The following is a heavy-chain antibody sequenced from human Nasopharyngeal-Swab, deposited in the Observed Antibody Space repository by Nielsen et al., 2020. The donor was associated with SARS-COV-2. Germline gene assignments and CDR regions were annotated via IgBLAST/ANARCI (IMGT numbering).Heavy chain of an antibody. Sequence: SETLSLTCAVSGGSISSSNWWSWVRQPPGKGLEWIGEIYHSGSTNYNPSLKSRVTISVDKSKNQFSLKLSSVTAADTAVYYCARNLVGYYYDMVGAFDIWGQGTMVTVSS. CDR2: IYHSGST. CDR3: ARNLVGYYYDMVGAFDI. J-gene: IGHJ3*02. CDR1: GGSISSSNW. D-gene: IGHD3-22*01. V-gene: IGHV4-4*02.